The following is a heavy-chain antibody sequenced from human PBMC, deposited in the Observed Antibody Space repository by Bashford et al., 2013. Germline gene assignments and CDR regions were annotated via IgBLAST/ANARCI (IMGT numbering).Heavy chain of an antibody. V-gene: IGHV3-33*01. CDR3: ARTIGYCSGGTCFPGTYYFDY. D-gene: IGHD2-15*01. CDR2: IWYARSNK. Sequence: VRLGSTARAGRGAVIWYARSNKYYADSVKVRFTISRDNSKNTLYLQMNSLRAEDTAVYYCARTIGYCSGGTCFPGTYYFDYWGRGNPWSPSPQ. J-gene: IGHJ4*02.